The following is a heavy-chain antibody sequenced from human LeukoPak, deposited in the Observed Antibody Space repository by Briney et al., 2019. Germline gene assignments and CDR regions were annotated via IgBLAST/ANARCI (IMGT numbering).Heavy chain of an antibody. CDR3: ARDATGGGDCFFDY. J-gene: IGHJ4*02. V-gene: IGHV3-33*01. D-gene: IGHD2-21*02. CDR2: IWFDGSNR. Sequence: GGSLRLSCAASGFTFRSYGMHWVRQAPGKGLEWVAVIWFDGSNRYYADSVKGRFTTSRDNSKNTLFLQMNSLRVEDTAVYYCARDATGGGDCFFDYWGQGTLVTVSS. CDR1: GFTFRSYG.